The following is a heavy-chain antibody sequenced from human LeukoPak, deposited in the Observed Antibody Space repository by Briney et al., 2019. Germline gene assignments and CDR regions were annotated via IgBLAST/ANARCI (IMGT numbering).Heavy chain of an antibody. CDR2: ISGSGGST. CDR3: AKELRITISTDAFDI. D-gene: IGHD3-9*01. CDR1: GFTFSSYA. V-gene: IGHV3-23*01. Sequence: PGGSLRLSCAASGFTFSSYAMSGVRQAPGKGREWVSAISGSGGSTYYADSVKGRFTISRDNSKNTLYVQVNSLRAEDTAVYYCAKELRITISTDAFDIWGQGTMVTVSS. J-gene: IGHJ3*02.